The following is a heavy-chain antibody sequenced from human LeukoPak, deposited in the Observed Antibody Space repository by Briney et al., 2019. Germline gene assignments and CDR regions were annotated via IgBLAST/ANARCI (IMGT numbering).Heavy chain of an antibody. CDR3: ARDIVVVTDTPYY. CDR2: SSRSCSIT. Sequence: KAGGSLRLSCAASGSTFSDYYMSSIRQAPGKGMELVSYSSRSCSITYNADFVKGRVNTSRDKAQYSLYLKMNSLRAADTAVYYCARDIVVVTDTPYYWGQGNLVTVSS. V-gene: IGHV3-11*04. D-gene: IGHD2-21*02. J-gene: IGHJ4*02. CDR1: GSTFSDYY.